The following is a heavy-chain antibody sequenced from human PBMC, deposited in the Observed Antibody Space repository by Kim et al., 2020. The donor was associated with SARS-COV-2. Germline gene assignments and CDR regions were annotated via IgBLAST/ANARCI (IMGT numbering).Heavy chain of an antibody. D-gene: IGHD3-22*01. CDR1: GGPISSFY. Sequence: SETLSLTCTVSGGPISSFYWSWIRQPPGKGLEWVGYIHYSGSTNYNPSLKSRVTISVDTSKNQFSLKLTSATAADTAVYYCARAGYYYDSSGYKWFDPWGQGTLVTVSS. CDR3: ARAGYYYDSSGYKWFDP. CDR2: IHYSGST. J-gene: IGHJ5*02. V-gene: IGHV4-59*01.